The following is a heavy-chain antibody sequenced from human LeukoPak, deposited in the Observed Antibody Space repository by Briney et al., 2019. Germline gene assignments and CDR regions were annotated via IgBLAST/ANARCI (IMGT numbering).Heavy chain of an antibody. CDR1: GFTFSSYG. CDR2: ISGSGNTT. V-gene: IGHV3-23*01. D-gene: IGHD5-18*01. J-gene: IGHJ5*02. Sequence: GGTLRLSCAASGFTFSSYGMSWVRQAPGKGLEWVSAISGSGNTTYYADSVKGRFTISRDNAKNSLYLQMNSLRAEDTAVYYCARERLHISSYVTAWGQGTLVTVSS. CDR3: ARERLHISSYVTA.